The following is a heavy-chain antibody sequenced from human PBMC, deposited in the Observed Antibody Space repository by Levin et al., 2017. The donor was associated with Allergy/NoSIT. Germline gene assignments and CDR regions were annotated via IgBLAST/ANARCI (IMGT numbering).Heavy chain of an antibody. V-gene: IGHV1-2*02. CDR2: INPNSGGT. Sequence: ASVKVSCKASGYTFTAYYMHWVRQAPGQGLEWMGWINPNSGGTNYAQKFQGRVTMTRDTSISTAYMELSRLRSDDTAVYYCARDLDPLYDILTGYYSGYGMDGWGQGTTVTVSS. CDR3: ARDLDPLYDILTGYYSGYGMDG. D-gene: IGHD3-9*01. CDR1: GYTFTAYY. J-gene: IGHJ6*02.